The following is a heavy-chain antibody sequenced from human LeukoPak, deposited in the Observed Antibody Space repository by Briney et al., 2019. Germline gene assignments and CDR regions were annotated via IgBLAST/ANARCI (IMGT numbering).Heavy chain of an antibody. CDR3: ARDRWELRYYFDS. J-gene: IGHJ4*02. CDR2: ISYDGSNK. Sequence: GGSLRLSCAASRFTFSSYAMHWVRQAPGKGLEWVAVISYDGSNKYYADSVKGRFTISRDNSKNTVYLQMNSLRAEDTAVYYCARDRWELRYYFDSWGQGTLVTVSS. D-gene: IGHD1-26*01. CDR1: RFTFSSYA. V-gene: IGHV3-30*01.